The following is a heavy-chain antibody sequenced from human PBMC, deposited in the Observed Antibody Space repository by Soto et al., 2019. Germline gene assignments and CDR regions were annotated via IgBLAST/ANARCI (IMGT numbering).Heavy chain of an antibody. D-gene: IGHD3-3*01. Sequence: GGSLRLSCAASGFTFSSYWMSWVRQAPGKGLEWVANIKQDGSEKYYVDSVKGRFTISRDNAKNSLYLQMNSLRAEDTAVYYCAREIDDFWSGYSFDYWGQGTLVTVSS. CDR3: AREIDDFWSGYSFDY. V-gene: IGHV3-7*01. CDR1: GFTFSSYW. J-gene: IGHJ4*02. CDR2: IKQDGSEK.